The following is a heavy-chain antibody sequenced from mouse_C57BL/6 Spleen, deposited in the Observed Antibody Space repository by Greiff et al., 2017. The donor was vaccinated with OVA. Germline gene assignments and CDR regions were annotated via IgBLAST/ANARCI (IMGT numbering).Heavy chain of an antibody. CDR3: AGIYYGYAGYFDY. D-gene: IGHD2-2*01. CDR1: GYTFTSYW. V-gene: IGHV1-61*01. CDR2: IYPSDSET. Sequence: QVQLQQPGAELVRPGSSVKLSCKASGYTFTSYWMDWMKQRPGQGLEWIGNIYPSDSETHYNQKFKDKATLTVDKSSSTAYMQLSSLTSEDSAVYYCAGIYYGYAGYFDYWGQGTTLTVSS. J-gene: IGHJ2*01.